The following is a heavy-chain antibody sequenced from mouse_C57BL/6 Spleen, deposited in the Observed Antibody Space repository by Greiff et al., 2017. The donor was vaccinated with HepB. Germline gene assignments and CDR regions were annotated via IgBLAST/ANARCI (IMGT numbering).Heavy chain of an antibody. CDR2: IWGVGST. J-gene: IGHJ3*01. Sequence: QVQLQQSGPGLVAPSQSLSITCTVSGFSLTSYGVDWVRQSPGKGLEWLGVIWGVGSTNYNSALKSRLSISKNKSKSQVFLKMNSLQTGDTAMYSCASEDYGSSAFAYWGQGTLVTVSA. V-gene: IGHV2-6*01. CDR1: GFSLTSYG. D-gene: IGHD1-1*01. CDR3: ASEDYGSSAFAY.